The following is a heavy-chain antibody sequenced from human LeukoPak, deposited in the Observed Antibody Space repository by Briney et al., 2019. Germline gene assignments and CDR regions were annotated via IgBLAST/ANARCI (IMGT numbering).Heavy chain of an antibody. D-gene: IGHD3-10*01. CDR2: INHSGST. CDR1: GGSFSGYY. J-gene: IGHJ4*02. Sequence: PSETLSLTCAVYGGSFSGYYWSWIRQPPGKGLEWIGEINHSGSTNYNPSLKSRVTISVDTSKNQFSLKLSSVTAADTAVYYCARKRGVIPHYFDYWGQGTLVTVSS. CDR3: ARKRGVIPHYFDY. V-gene: IGHV4-34*01.